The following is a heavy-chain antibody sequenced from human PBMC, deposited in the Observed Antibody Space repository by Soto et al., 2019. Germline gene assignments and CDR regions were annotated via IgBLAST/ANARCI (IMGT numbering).Heavy chain of an antibody. Sequence: QVQLVQSGAEVKKPGASVKVSCKASGYTFTGYYMHWVRQAPGQGLEWMGWINPKSGGTNYAQKFQGWVTMTRDTSISTAYMELSRLRSDDTAVYYCARDACSSTSCYVGFDYWGQGTLVTVSS. CDR1: GYTFTGYY. CDR2: INPKSGGT. J-gene: IGHJ4*02. CDR3: ARDACSSTSCYVGFDY. V-gene: IGHV1-2*04. D-gene: IGHD2-2*01.